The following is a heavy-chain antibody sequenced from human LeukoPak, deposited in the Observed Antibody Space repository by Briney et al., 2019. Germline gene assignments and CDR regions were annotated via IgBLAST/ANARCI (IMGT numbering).Heavy chain of an antibody. Sequence: GSLRLSCEASGFTFSSYAMNWVRQAPGKGLEWVGEINHSGSTNYIPSLKGRVTISVDTSKNQFSLKLSSVTAADTAVYYCARGLLYSYGYGWNYWGQGTLVTVSS. CDR2: INHSGST. CDR1: GFTFSSYA. D-gene: IGHD5-18*01. CDR3: ARGLLYSYGYGWNY. J-gene: IGHJ4*02. V-gene: IGHV4-34*01.